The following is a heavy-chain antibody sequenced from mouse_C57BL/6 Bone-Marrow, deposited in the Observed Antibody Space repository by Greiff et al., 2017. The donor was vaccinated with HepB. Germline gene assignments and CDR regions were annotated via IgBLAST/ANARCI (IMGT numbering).Heavy chain of an antibody. CDR3: ARFKSYGSPFAY. J-gene: IGHJ3*01. Sequence: QVQLQQPGPELVKPGASVKLSCKASGYTFTSYWMHWVKQRPGQGLEWIGNINPSNGGTNYNEKFKSKATLTVDKSSSTAYMQLSSLTSEDSAVYYCARFKSYGSPFAYWGQGTLVTVSA. CDR2: INPSNGGT. D-gene: IGHD1-1*01. V-gene: IGHV1-53*01. CDR1: GYTFTSYW.